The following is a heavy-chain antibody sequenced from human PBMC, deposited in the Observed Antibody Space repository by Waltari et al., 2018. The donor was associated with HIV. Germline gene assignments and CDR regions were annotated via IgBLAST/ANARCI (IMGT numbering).Heavy chain of an antibody. CDR1: GFTFKTYG. Sequence: QVQLVECGGGVVQPATSLRLSRAACGFTFKTYGMHWVRQAPGKGLEWVAVIWYDGSNKDYADSVKGRFTISRDNSKNRLYLQMNSLRAEDTAVYYCARDRGGSSSLVLDSWGQGTLVTVSS. D-gene: IGHD6-6*01. J-gene: IGHJ4*02. CDR3: ARDRGGSSSLVLDS. V-gene: IGHV3-33*01. CDR2: IWYDGSNK.